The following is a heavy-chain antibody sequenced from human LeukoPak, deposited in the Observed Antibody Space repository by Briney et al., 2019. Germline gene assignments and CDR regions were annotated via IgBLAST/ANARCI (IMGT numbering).Heavy chain of an antibody. J-gene: IGHJ6*02. CDR1: GGSFSGYY. D-gene: IGHD6-13*01. Sequence: SETLSLTCAVYGGSFSGYYWSWIRRPPGKGLEWIGEINHSGSTNYNPSLKSRVTISVGTSKNQFSLKLSSVTAADTAVYYCARGPTSGYSSSWYANYYYGMDVWGQGTTVTVSS. CDR3: ARGPTSGYSSSWYANYYYGMDV. CDR2: INHSGST. V-gene: IGHV4-34*01.